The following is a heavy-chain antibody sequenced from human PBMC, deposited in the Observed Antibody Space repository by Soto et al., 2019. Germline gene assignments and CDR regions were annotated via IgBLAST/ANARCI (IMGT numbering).Heavy chain of an antibody. V-gene: IGHV1-3*01. CDR2: INAGNGNT. Sequence: ASVKVSCKASGYTFTSYAMHWVRQAPGQRLEWMGWINAGNGNTKYSQKFQGRVTITRDTSASTAYMELSSLRSEDTAVYYCALGLRAYNWLYLGYWGQGTLVTVSS. D-gene: IGHD1-1*01. CDR3: ALGLRAYNWLYLGY. J-gene: IGHJ4*02. CDR1: GYTFTSYA.